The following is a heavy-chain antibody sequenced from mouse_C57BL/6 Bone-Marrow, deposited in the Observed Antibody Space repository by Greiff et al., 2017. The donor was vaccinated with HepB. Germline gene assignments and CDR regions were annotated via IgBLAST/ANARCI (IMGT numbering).Heavy chain of an antibody. V-gene: IGHV1-50*01. Sequence: VQLQQPGAELVKPGASVKLSCKASGYTFTSYWMQWVKQRPGQGLEWIGEIDPSDSYTNYNQKFKGKATLTVDTSSSTAYMQLSSLTSEASAVYYCARQQLRDYWGQGTTLTVSS. CDR1: GYTFTSYW. CDR3: ARQQLRDY. CDR2: IDPSDSYT. D-gene: IGHD3-2*02. J-gene: IGHJ2*01.